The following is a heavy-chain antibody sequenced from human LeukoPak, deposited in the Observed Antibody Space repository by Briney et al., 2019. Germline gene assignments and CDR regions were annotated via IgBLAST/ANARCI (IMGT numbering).Heavy chain of an antibody. CDR3: ARGDYYDSSGYYYYDY. J-gene: IGHJ4*02. D-gene: IGHD3-22*01. CDR2: INHSGST. CDR1: GGSFSGYY. V-gene: IGHV4-34*01. Sequence: PSETLSLTCAAYGGSFSGYYWSWIRQPPGKGLEWIGEINHSGSTNYNPSLKSRVTISVDTSKNQFSLKLSSVTAADTAVYYCARGDYYDSSGYYYYDYWGQGTLVTVSS.